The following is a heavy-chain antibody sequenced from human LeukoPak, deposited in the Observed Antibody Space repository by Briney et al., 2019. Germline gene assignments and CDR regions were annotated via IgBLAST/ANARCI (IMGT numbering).Heavy chain of an antibody. CDR2: IKEDGSEK. D-gene: IGHD3-22*01. V-gene: IGHV3-7*01. CDR3: ARDSVHGYYDSSGYSALFDY. J-gene: IGHJ4*02. CDR1: GFTFSSYW. Sequence: GGSLRLSCAVSGFTFSSYWMSWVRQAPGKGLEWVANIKEDGSEKYYVDSVKGRFTVSRDNAKNSLYLQMNSLRAEDTAVYYCARDSVHGYYDSSGYSALFDYWGQGTLVTVSS.